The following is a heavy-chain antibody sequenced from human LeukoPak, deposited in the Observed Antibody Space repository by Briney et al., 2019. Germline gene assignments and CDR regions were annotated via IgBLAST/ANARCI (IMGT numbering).Heavy chain of an antibody. D-gene: IGHD6-13*01. J-gene: IGHJ4*02. CDR2: ISSSGSAI. CDR3: ARLGSSWNNFDY. CDR1: GFTFRSYE. Sequence: QPGGSLRLSCGASGFTFRSYEMNWVRQAPGKGLEWVSYISSSGSAIDYADSVKGRFTISRDKAKNSLYLQMNSLKAEDTGVYYCARLGSSWNNFDYWGQGTLVTVSS. V-gene: IGHV3-48*03.